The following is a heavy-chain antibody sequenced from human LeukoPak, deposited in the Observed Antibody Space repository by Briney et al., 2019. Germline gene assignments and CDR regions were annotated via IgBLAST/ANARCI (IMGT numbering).Heavy chain of an antibody. CDR3: ARAAYSSTWYSRYFDL. CDR2: ISYDGSNK. Sequence: GGSLRLSCAASGFTFSSYAMHWVRQAPGKGLEWVAVISYDGSNKYYADSVKGRFTISRENAKNSLYLQMNSLRAGDTAVYYCARAAYSSTWYSRYFDLWGRGTLVTVSS. V-gene: IGHV3-30*14. CDR1: GFTFSSYA. D-gene: IGHD6-13*01. J-gene: IGHJ2*01.